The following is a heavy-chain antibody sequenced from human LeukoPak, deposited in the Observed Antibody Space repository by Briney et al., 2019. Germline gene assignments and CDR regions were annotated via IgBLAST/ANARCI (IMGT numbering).Heavy chain of an antibody. CDR1: GFTFDDYA. D-gene: IGHD4-17*01. V-gene: IGHV3-9*01. Sequence: GGSLRLSCAASGFTFDDYAMHWVRQAPGKGLEWVSGISWNSGSIGYADSVKGRFTISRDNAKNSLYLQMNSLRAEDTALYYCAKDCSHDYGDYGFDYWGQGTLVTVSS. CDR3: AKDCSHDYGDYGFDY. J-gene: IGHJ4*02. CDR2: ISWNSGSI.